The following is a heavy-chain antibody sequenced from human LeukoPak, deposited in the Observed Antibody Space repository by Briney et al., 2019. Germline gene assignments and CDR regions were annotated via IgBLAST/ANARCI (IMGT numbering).Heavy chain of an antibody. CDR3: GGGSVPAAIARGNGAFDI. CDR2: IYPGDSDT. CDR1: GYSFTSYW. J-gene: IGHJ3*02. D-gene: IGHD2-2*02. V-gene: IGHV5-51*01. Sequence: GESLKISCKGSGYSFTSYWIGWVRQMPGKRLEWMGIIYPGDSDTRYSPSFQGQVTISADKSISTAYLQWTSLKAADNAMYYCGGGSVPAAIARGNGAFDIWGQGTMVTVSS.